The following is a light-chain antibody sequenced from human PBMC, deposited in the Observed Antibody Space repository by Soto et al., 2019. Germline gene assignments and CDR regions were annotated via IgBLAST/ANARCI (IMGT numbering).Light chain of an antibody. Sequence: QSALTQPASESGSPGQSITISCTGTSSDVGGYHYVSWYQQHPGKAPKLIIYEVSNRPSGVSNRFSGSKSGNTASLTISGLQAEDEADYYCNSYTSKSTGVFGTGTKLTVL. CDR1: SSDVGGYHY. V-gene: IGLV2-14*01. CDR2: EVS. J-gene: IGLJ1*01. CDR3: NSYTSKSTGV.